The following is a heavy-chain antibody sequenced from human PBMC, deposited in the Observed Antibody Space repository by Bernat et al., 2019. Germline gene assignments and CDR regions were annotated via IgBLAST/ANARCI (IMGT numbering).Heavy chain of an antibody. V-gene: IGHV3-30-3*01. CDR2: ISYDGSNK. CDR3: ARDMVRGAPFDY. CDR1: GFTFSSYA. J-gene: IGHJ4*02. D-gene: IGHD3-10*01. Sequence: VQLLESGGGVVQPGRSLRLSCAASGFTFSSYAMHWVRQAPGKGLEWVAVISYDGSNKYYADSVKGRFTISRDNSKNTLYLQMNSLRAEDTAVYYCARDMVRGAPFDYWGQGTLVTVSS.